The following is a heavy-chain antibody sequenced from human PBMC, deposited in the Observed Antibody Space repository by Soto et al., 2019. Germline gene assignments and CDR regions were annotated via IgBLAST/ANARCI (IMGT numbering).Heavy chain of an antibody. CDR3: GKVLVGATGHTDSDS. D-gene: IGHD2-15*01. Sequence: SETLSLTCTVSGGSIYRSGYYWGWIRQPPGRGLEWIGNIDYNGVTYSNPSLKSRVTIPRDTSKNQFSLKLTSVTAADTALYYCGKVLVGATGHTDSDSWGPGTLVTVSS. V-gene: IGHV4-39*01. CDR1: GGSIYRSGYY. J-gene: IGHJ4*02. CDR2: IDYNGVT.